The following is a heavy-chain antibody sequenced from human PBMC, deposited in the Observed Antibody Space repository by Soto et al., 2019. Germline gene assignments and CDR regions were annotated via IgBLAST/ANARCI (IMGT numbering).Heavy chain of an antibody. V-gene: IGHV1-18*01. J-gene: IGHJ4*02. CDR1: GYTFITYG. CDR2: ISTYNGNT. Sequence: QVQLVQSGAEVKKPGASVNVSCEASGYTFITYGVSWVRQAPGQGLDWLGWISTYNGNTRYAERLQGRVTMTTDTTTNTAYMELRNLRSDDTAVYYCARGPTDYYDNSANYFLDYWGQGTLVTVSS. D-gene: IGHD3-22*01. CDR3: ARGPTDYYDNSANYFLDY.